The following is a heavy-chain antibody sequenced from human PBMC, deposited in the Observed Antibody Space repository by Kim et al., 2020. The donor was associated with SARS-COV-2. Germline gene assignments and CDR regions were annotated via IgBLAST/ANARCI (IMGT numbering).Heavy chain of an antibody. V-gene: IGHV3-30-3*01. Sequence: GGSLRLSCAASGFTFSSYAMHWVRQAPGKGLEWVAVISYDGSNKYYADSVKGRFTISRDNSKNTLYLQMNSLRAEDTAVYYCARSSRGSYLGYFDYWGQG. J-gene: IGHJ4*02. CDR1: GFTFSSYA. CDR3: ARSSRGSYLGYFDY. D-gene: IGHD1-26*01. CDR2: ISYDGSNK.